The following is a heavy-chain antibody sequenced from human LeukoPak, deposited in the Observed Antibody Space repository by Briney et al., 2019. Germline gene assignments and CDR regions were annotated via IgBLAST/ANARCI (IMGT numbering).Heavy chain of an antibody. J-gene: IGHJ4*02. D-gene: IGHD3-9*01. V-gene: IGHV4-59*12. CDR3: ARESDKGLSYYFDY. Sequence: SETLSLTCTVSGDSISNYYWSWIRQPPGKGLEWIGYIYYSGSTNYNPSLKSRVTISVDTSKNQFSLKLSSVTAADTAVYYCARESDKGLSYYFDYWGQGTLVTVSS. CDR2: IYYSGST. CDR1: GDSISNYY.